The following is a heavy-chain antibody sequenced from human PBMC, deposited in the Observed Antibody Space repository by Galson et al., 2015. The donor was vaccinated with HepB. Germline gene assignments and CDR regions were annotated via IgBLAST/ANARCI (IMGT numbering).Heavy chain of an antibody. CDR1: GFTFSNAW. CDR3: TTVGTYYYDSSGLRGFDY. J-gene: IGHJ4*02. CDR2: IKSKTDGGTT. D-gene: IGHD3-22*01. Sequence: SLRLSCAASGFTFSNAWMSWVRQAPGKGLEWVGRIKSKTDGGTTDYAAPVKGRFTISRDDSKNTLYLQMNSLKTEDTAVYYCTTVGTYYYDSSGLRGFDYWGQGTLVTVSS. V-gene: IGHV3-15*01.